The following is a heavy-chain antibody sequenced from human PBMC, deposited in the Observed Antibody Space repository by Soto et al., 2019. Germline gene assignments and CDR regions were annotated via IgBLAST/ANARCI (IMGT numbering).Heavy chain of an antibody. J-gene: IGHJ5*02. V-gene: IGHV4-39*01. CDR3: ARHSDCSGGSCYSEYFAVGNWFDP. D-gene: IGHD2-15*01. Sequence: QLQLQESGPGLVKPSETLSLTCTVSGGSISSSSYYWGWIRQPPGKGLEWIGSIYYSGSTYSNPSLKSRVIISVDTSKNQLSLRLGSVTAADTAVYYCARHSDCSGGSCYSEYFAVGNWFDPWGQGTLVTVSS. CDR2: IYYSGST. CDR1: GGSISSSSYY.